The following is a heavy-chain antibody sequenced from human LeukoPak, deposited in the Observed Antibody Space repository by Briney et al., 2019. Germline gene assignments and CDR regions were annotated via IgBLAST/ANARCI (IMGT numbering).Heavy chain of an antibody. Sequence: GGSLRFSCAASGFTFSSSPMSWVRRAPGMGLEWVSAISATGGSTHYADSVKGRYTISRDNSKNTLYLQVNSLRAEDTAVYYCAKIVKEGTHFDYWGQGTLVTVSS. D-gene: IGHD1-26*01. V-gene: IGHV3-23*01. J-gene: IGHJ4*02. CDR3: AKIVKEGTHFDY. CDR2: ISATGGST. CDR1: GFTFSSSP.